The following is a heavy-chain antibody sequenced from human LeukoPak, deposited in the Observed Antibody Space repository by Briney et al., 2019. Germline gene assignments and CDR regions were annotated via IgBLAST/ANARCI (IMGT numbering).Heavy chain of an antibody. CDR2: IHHSGST. J-gene: IGHJ3*02. CDR3: ARDRVGATYAFDI. CDR1: GYSISSAYY. Sequence: SETLSLTCAVSGYSISSAYYWGWMRQPPRKGLEWIVSIHHSGSTYFNPSLKSRVTISVVTSKNQFSLKLTSVTAADTAVYYCARDRVGATYAFDIWGQGTMVTVSS. D-gene: IGHD1-26*01. V-gene: IGHV4-38-2*02.